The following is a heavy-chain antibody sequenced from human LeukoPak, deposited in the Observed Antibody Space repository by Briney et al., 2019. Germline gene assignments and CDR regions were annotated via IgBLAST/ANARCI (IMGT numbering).Heavy chain of an antibody. D-gene: IGHD3-22*01. J-gene: IGHJ4*02. CDR2: INPSGGST. CDR3: ARSHTKSGYYYTFDY. CDR1: GYTFTSYY. Sequence: ASVKVSCKASGYTFTSYYMHWVRQATGQGFEWMGIINPSGGSTNYAQKFQGRVTVTMDTSTSTVYMELSSLRSEDTAVYYCARSHTKSGYYYTFDYWGQGTLVTVSS. V-gene: IGHV1-46*01.